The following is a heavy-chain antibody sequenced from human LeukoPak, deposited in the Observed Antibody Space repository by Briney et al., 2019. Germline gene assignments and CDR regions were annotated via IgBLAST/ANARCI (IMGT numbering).Heavy chain of an antibody. Sequence: PSETLSLTCTVSGGSISSYYWSWIRQPAATGLEWIGRIYTSGSTNYNPPLRSRVTMSVDPSKNQFSLKLSPLTAADTAVSYCARGRPDYFDYRGQGTLVTVSS. CDR3: ARGRPDYFDY. V-gene: IGHV4-4*07. J-gene: IGHJ4*02. CDR2: IYTSGST. CDR1: GGSISSYY.